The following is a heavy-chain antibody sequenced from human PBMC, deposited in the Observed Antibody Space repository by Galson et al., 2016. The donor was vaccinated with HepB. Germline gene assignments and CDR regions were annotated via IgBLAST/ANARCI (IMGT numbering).Heavy chain of an antibody. V-gene: IGHV3-74*01. Sequence: SLRLSCAASGFSINTFWMHWVRQAPGKGLEWVSRLSADGSGPSYADSVKGRFTISRDNAKNTLYLQMSSLRAEDTAVYYCARALGYDSSGVWGQGTTVTVSS. CDR2: LSADGSGP. CDR1: GFSINTFW. CDR3: ARALGYDSSGV. J-gene: IGHJ6*02. D-gene: IGHD3-16*01.